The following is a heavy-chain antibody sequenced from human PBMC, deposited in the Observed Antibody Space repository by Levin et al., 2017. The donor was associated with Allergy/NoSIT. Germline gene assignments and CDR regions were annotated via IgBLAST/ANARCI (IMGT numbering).Heavy chain of an antibody. D-gene: IGHD5-12*01. CDR3: AKVHRGYDWVGEYYFDY. CDR2: ISWNSGSI. CDR1: GFTFDDYA. J-gene: IGHJ4*02. Sequence: PGGSLRLSCAASGFTFDDYAMHWVRQAPGKGLEWVSGISWNSGSIGYADSVKGRFTISRDNAKNSLYLQMNSLRAEDTALYYCAKVHRGYDWVGEYYFDYWGQGTLVTVSS. V-gene: IGHV3-9*01.